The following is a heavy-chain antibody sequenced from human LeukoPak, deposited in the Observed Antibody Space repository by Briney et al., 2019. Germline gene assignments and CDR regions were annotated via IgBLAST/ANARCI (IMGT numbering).Heavy chain of an antibody. CDR1: GGSISSYY. Sequence: SETLSLTCTVSGGSISSYYWSWIRQPPGKGLEWIGYIYYSGGTNYNPSLKSRVTISVDTSKNQFSLKLSSVTAADTAVYYCARLRGYCSSTSCCPPYYFDYWGQGTLVTVSS. J-gene: IGHJ4*02. CDR3: ARLRGYCSSTSCCPPYYFDY. D-gene: IGHD2-2*01. CDR2: IYYSGGT. V-gene: IGHV4-59*01.